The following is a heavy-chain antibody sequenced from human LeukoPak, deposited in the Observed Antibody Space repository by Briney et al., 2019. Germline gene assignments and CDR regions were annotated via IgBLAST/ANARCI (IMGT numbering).Heavy chain of an antibody. Sequence: SETLSLTCAVYGGSFSGYYWSWIRQPPGKGLEWIGEINHSGSTNYNPSLKSRVTISVDTSKNQFSLKLSSVTAADTAVHYCARGSGRYDYWGQGTLVTVSS. J-gene: IGHJ4*02. V-gene: IGHV4-34*01. D-gene: IGHD2-15*01. CDR1: GGSFSGYY. CDR2: INHSGST. CDR3: ARGSGRYDY.